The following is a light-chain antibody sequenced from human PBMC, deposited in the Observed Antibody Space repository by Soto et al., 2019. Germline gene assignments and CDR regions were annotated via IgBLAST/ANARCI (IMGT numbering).Light chain of an antibody. V-gene: IGKV1-27*01. CDR1: QGIRHY. CDR2: EAS. CDR3: QQDNGYSRT. J-gene: IGKJ1*01. Sequence: DIPGTQSPASLSASVGDRVTITCLASQGIRHYLAWYPQKPGKVPKLLIYEASNLQSGVPSRFRGGGSGTEFTLTINSLQPDDFATYYCQQDNGYSRTFGQGTKVEI.